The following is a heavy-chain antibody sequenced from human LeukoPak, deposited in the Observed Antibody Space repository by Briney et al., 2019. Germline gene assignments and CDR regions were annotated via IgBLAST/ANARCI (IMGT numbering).Heavy chain of an antibody. D-gene: IGHD6-19*01. J-gene: IGHJ4*02. CDR1: GFTFSTYA. CDR3: AKVVAVAGYLDY. Sequence: PGGSLRLSCAASGFTFSTYAMSWVRQAPGKGLEWVSAISGSGGSTYYADSVKGRFTISRDNSKNTLYLQMNSQRAEDTAVYYCAKVVAVAGYLDYWGQGTPVTVSS. V-gene: IGHV3-23*01. CDR2: ISGSGGST.